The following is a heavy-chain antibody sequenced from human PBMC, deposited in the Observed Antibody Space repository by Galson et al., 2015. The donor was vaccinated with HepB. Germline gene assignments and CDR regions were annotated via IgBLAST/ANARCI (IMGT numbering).Heavy chain of an antibody. V-gene: IGHV3-21*01. D-gene: IGHD3-10*01. CDR2: ISSSSSYI. J-gene: IGHJ3*02. Sequence: SLRLSCAASGFTFSSYSMNWVRQAPGKGLEWVSSISSSSSYIYYADSVKGRFTISRDNAKNSLYLQMNSLRAEDTAVYYCARGGGITMVRGVIIKGFDIWGQGTMVTVSS. CDR3: ARGGGITMVRGVIIKGFDI. CDR1: GFTFSSYS.